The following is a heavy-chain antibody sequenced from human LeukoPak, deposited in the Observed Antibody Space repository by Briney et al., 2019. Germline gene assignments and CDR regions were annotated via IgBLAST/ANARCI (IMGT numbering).Heavy chain of an antibody. CDR3: ASSLYCSSTSCYLP. D-gene: IGHD2-2*01. CDR2: ISYDGSNK. Sequence: GGSLRLSCAASGFTFSSYAMHWVRQAPGKGLEWVAVISYDGSNKYYADSVKGRFTISRDNSKNTLYLQMNSLRAEDTAVYYCASSLYCSSTSCYLPWGQGTLVTVSS. J-gene: IGHJ5*02. V-gene: IGHV3-30*14. CDR1: GFTFSSYA.